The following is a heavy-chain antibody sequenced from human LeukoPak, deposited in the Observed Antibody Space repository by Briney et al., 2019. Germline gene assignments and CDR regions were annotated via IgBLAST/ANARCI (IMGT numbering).Heavy chain of an antibody. V-gene: IGHV3-23*01. CDR2: IGGIGAST. CDR3: TTDRDTIFGVVIPPPHAFDI. Sequence: GGSLRLSCAASGFTFSSHAMNWVRQAPGKGLEWVSSIGGIGASTYYADSVKGRFTISRDNSKNTLYLQMNSLKTGDTAVYYCTTDRDTIFGVVIPPPHAFDIWGQGTMVTVSS. D-gene: IGHD3-3*01. J-gene: IGHJ3*02. CDR1: GFTFSSHA.